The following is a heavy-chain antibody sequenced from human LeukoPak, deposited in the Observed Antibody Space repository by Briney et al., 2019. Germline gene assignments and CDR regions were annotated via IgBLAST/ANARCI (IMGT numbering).Heavy chain of an antibody. Sequence: GGALRLSCAASGFSFSSYEMNWVRQAPGKGLEWVSYIGSTTNSIYYADSVKGRFTISRDNAKKSLHLQMNSLRAEDTAVYYCARDEYSGLYYYMDVWGKGTTVTVSS. CDR1: GFSFSSYE. CDR2: IGSTTNSI. CDR3: ARDEYSGLYYYMDV. D-gene: IGHD5-12*01. J-gene: IGHJ6*03. V-gene: IGHV3-48*03.